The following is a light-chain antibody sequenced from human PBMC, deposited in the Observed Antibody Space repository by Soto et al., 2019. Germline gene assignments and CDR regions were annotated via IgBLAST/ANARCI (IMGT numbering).Light chain of an antibody. V-gene: IGKV3-11*01. CDR1: QIVNTS. Sequence: DIVLTQSPATLSLSPGERATLSCRASQIVNTSLAWYQQRPGQAPRLLIYDASNRATGIPARFSASGSGTDFTLTISSLEPEDFAVYYCQQRSHWPTFGQGTKVDIK. J-gene: IGKJ1*01. CDR3: QQRSHWPT. CDR2: DAS.